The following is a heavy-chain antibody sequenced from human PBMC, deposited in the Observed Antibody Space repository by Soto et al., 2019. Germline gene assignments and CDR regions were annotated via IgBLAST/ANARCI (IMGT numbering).Heavy chain of an antibody. J-gene: IGHJ6*02. CDR1: GFTFISYA. V-gene: IGHV3-30-3*01. CDR3: ARDSYGMDV. CDR2: ISYDGSNK. Sequence: GGSLRLSCAASGFTFISYAMHWVRQAPGKGLEWVAVISYDGSNKYYADSVKGRFTISRDNSKNTLYLQMNSLRAEDTAVYYCARDSYGMDVWGQGTTVTVSS.